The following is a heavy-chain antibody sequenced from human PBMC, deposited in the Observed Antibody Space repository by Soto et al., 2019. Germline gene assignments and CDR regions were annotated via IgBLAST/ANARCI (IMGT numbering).Heavy chain of an antibody. J-gene: IGHJ6*02. D-gene: IGHD3-3*01. CDR1: GGSISSGGYY. Sequence: PSETLSLTCTVSGGSISSGGYYWSWIRQHPGKGLEWIGYIYYSGSTYYNPSLKSRVTISVGTSKNQFSLKLSSVTAADTAVYYCARIRFLEWSDYYYGMDVWGQGTTVTVSS. V-gene: IGHV4-31*03. CDR3: ARIRFLEWSDYYYGMDV. CDR2: IYYSGST.